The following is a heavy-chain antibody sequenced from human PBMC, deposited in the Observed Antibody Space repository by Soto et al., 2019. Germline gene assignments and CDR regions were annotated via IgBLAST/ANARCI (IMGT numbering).Heavy chain of an antibody. J-gene: IGHJ6*02. Sequence: PSETLSLTCAVSGGSISSGGYSWSWIRQPPGKGLEWIGYIYHSGSTYYNPSLKSRVTISVDRSKNQFSLKLSSVTAADTAVYYCAGDFYGSGSPHYYYYGKDVWGQGTTVTVSS. V-gene: IGHV4-30-2*01. CDR3: AGDFYGSGSPHYYYYGKDV. CDR1: GGSISSGGYS. CDR2: IYHSGST. D-gene: IGHD3-10*01.